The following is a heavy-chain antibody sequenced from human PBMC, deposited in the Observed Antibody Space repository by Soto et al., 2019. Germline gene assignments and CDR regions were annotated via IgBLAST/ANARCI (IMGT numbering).Heavy chain of an antibody. J-gene: IGHJ4*02. CDR2: IYYSGGT. Sequence: PSGTLSLPCTVCGGSIRSDSWSWIRQPPGKGLEWVGYIYYSGGTSYNPSLKSRVTISVDTSKNQFSLKLSSVTTADTAMYYCATLNWNNEFDSWGQGTRVTVS. D-gene: IGHD1-1*01. V-gene: IGHV4-59*01. CDR1: GGSIRSDS. CDR3: ATLNWNNEFDS.